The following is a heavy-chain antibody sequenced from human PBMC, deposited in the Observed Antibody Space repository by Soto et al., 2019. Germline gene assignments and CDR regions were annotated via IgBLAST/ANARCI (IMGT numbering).Heavy chain of an antibody. CDR2: INSDGSST. V-gene: IGHV3-74*01. J-gene: IGHJ6*03. CDR3: ARGDYDSLTGSALWDYYMDV. CDR1: GFTFSSYW. Sequence: GGSLRLSCAASGFTFSSYWMHWVRQAPGKGLVWVSRINSDGSSTSYADSVKGRFTISRDNAKNTLYLQMNSLRAEDTAVYYCARGDYDSLTGSALWDYYMDVWGKGTTVTVSS. D-gene: IGHD3-9*01.